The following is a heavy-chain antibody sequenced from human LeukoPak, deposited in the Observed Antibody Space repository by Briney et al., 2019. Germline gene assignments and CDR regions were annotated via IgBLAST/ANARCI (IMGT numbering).Heavy chain of an antibody. V-gene: IGHV1-69*13. CDR3: AKGRGYCSGGSCYSRWFDS. CDR1: GGTFSSYA. Sequence: SVKVSCKASGGTFSSYAISWVRQAPGQGLEWMGGIIPIFGTANYAQKFQGRVTITADESTSTAYMELSSLRSEDTAVYYCAKGRGYCSGGSCYSRWFDSWGQGTLVTVSS. J-gene: IGHJ5*01. D-gene: IGHD2-15*01. CDR2: IIPIFGTA.